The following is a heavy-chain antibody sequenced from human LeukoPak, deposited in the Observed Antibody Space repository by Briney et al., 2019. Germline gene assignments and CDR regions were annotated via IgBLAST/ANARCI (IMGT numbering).Heavy chain of an antibody. V-gene: IGHV1-2*02. J-gene: IGHJ4*02. D-gene: IGHD3-9*01. CDR2: INPKSGGA. CDR3: AREYILTAYYGDY. Sequence: ASVKVSCKASGFTFNAYNIHWVRQAPGQGLEWMGWINPKSGGANYAQKFQGRVTMTWDTSVSTAYMELSRLRSDDTAVYYCAREYILTAYYGDYWGQGTLVTVSS. CDR1: GFTFNAYN.